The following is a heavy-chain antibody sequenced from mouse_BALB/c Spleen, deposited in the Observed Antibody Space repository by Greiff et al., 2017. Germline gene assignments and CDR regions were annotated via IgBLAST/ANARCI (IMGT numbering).Heavy chain of an antibody. Sequence: VKLVESGPGLVAPSQSLSITCTVSGFSLTSYGVHWVRQPPGKGLEWLGVIWAGGSTNYNSALMSRLSISKDNSKSQVFLKMNSLQTDDTAMYYCAREGYPSYYAMDYWGQGTSVTVSS. CDR2: IWAGGST. V-gene: IGHV2-9*02. CDR3: AREGYPSYYAMDY. CDR1: GFSLTSYG. J-gene: IGHJ4*01. D-gene: IGHD3-1*01.